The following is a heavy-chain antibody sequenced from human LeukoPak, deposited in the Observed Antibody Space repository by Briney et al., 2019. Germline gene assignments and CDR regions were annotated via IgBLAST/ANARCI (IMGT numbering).Heavy chain of an antibody. CDR3: AREANYGSGSYAFDY. CDR1: RFTFSSYE. Sequence: GGSLRLSCVASRFTFSSYEMNWVRQAPGKGLEGVSYISRSGSSIYHADSVKGRFTISRDNAKTSLYLQVNSLRAEDTAVYYCAREANYGSGSYAFDYWGQGTLVTVSS. J-gene: IGHJ4*02. V-gene: IGHV3-48*03. CDR2: ISRSGSSI. D-gene: IGHD3-10*01.